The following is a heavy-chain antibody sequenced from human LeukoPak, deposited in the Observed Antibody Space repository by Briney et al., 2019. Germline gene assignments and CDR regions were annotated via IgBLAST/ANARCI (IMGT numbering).Heavy chain of an antibody. CDR3: ARGTTTVTTANWFDP. D-gene: IGHD4-17*01. V-gene: IGHV4-59*01. J-gene: IGHJ5*02. CDR1: DGSISSYY. CDR2: IYYSGST. Sequence: SETLSLTCTVSDGSISSYYWGWIRQPPGKGLEWIGYIYYSGSTNYNPSLKSRVTISVDTSKNQFSLKLSSVTAADTAVYYCARGTTTVTTANWFDPWGQGTLVTVSS.